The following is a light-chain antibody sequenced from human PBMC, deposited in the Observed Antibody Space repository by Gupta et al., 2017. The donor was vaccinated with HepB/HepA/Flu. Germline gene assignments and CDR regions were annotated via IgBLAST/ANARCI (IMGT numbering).Light chain of an antibody. J-gene: IGKJ1*01. CDR1: QGIGND. CDR3: LQYNSYPWT. V-gene: IGKV1-17*01. Sequence: DIQMTQSPSSLSASIGDRVNITCRASQGIGNDLGWCQQRLGEAAKRLIRAASFLLSGVPPRFSGGGFGTEFTLTISSLQHEDFATYYCLQYNSYPWTVGQGTKVEIK. CDR2: AAS.